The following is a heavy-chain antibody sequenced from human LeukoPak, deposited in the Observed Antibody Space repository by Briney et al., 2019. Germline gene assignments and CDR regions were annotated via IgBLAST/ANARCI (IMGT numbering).Heavy chain of an antibody. V-gene: IGHV3-30-3*01. CDR3: ARRPLDYGDYFDY. D-gene: IGHD4-17*01. CDR1: GFTFSSYA. CDR2: ISYDGSNK. J-gene: IGHJ4*02. Sequence: PGRSLRLSCAASGFTFSSYAMHWVRQAPGKGLERVAVISYDGSNKYYADSVKGRFTISRDNSKNTPYLQMNSLRAEDTAVYYCARRPLDYGDYFDYWGQGTLVTVSS.